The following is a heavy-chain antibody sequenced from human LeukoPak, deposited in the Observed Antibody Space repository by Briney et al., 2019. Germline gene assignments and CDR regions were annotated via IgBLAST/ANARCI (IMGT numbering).Heavy chain of an antibody. CDR3: ARESYYDFWSGYYTGYYGMDV. V-gene: IGHV3-33*01. J-gene: IGHJ6*02. D-gene: IGHD3-3*01. CDR2: IWYDGSNK. Sequence: GGSLRLSCAASGFTFSSYGMHWVRQAPGKGLEWVAVIWYDGSNKYYADSVKGRFTISRDNSKNTLYLQVNSLRAEDTAVYYCARESYYDFWSGYYTGYYGMDVWGQGTTVTVSS. CDR1: GFTFSSYG.